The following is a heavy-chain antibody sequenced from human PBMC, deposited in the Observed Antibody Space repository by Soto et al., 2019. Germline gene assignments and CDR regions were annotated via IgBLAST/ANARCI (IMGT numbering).Heavy chain of an antibody. J-gene: IGHJ4*02. V-gene: IGHV1-18*01. Sequence: ASVKVSCKASGYTFTSYGISWVRQAPGQGLEWMGWISAYNGNTNYAQKLQGRVTMTTDTSTSTAYMELRSLRSDDTAVYYCTRVVILRRYDDDWGQGSLVTVSS. CDR1: GYTFTSYG. D-gene: IGHD4-17*01. CDR3: TRVVILRRYDDD. CDR2: ISAYNGNT.